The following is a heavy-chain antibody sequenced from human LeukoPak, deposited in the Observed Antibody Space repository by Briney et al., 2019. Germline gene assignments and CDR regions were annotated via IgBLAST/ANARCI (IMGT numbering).Heavy chain of an antibody. V-gene: IGHV3-23*01. CDR2: ISGSGGST. Sequence: PGGSLRLSCAASGFTFSSYAMSGVRQAPRKGLEWVSAISGSGGSTYYADSVKGRFTNSRNNSKNTLYLQMNSLRAEDTAVYYCAKKGTVTPYYYYYYMVVWGKGTGVSVS. CDR1: GFTFSSYA. CDR3: AKKGTVTPYYYYYYMVV. J-gene: IGHJ6*03. D-gene: IGHD4-17*01.